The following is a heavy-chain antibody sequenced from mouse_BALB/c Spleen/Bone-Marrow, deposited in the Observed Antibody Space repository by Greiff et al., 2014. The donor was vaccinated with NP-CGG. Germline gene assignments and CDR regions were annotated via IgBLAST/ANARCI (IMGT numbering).Heavy chain of an antibody. V-gene: IGHV1-55*01. CDR2: IYTGSGGN. D-gene: IGHD4-1*01. Sequence: VQLQQSGAELVKPGTSVRLSCKASGYTFTSYWINWVKLRPGQGLEWIGDIYTGSGGNHKNEKFKTKATLTVDTSSSTAYMQLASLASEDAALNYCARDVNWPFAYWGQGTLVTVSA. CDR1: GYTFTSYW. J-gene: IGHJ3*01. CDR3: ARDVNWPFAY.